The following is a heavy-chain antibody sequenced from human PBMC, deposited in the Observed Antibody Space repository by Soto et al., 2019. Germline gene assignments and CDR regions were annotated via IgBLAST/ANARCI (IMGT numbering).Heavy chain of an antibody. CDR1: GGSISSNIYY. D-gene: IGHD2-8*02. CDR2: IHYSGST. Sequence: PSETLSLACTVSGGSISSNIYYWGWIRQPPGKGLEWIGNIHYSGSTYYDSSLKSRVTISVDTSKNQFSLKLTSVTAADTAVYYCANDKITGLFDYWAQRTLVTVSS. CDR3: ANDKITGLFDY. J-gene: IGHJ4*02. V-gene: IGHV4-39*01.